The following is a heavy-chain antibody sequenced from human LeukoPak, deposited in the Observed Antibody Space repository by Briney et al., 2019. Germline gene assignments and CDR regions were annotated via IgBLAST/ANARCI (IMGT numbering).Heavy chain of an antibody. D-gene: IGHD2-15*01. Sequence: SVKVSCKASRGTFISYAISWVRQAPGQGLEWMGGIIPIFGTANYAQKFHGRVTITADKSTSTAYMELSSLRSEDTAVYYCARTPYCSGGSCYSGYFDYWGQGTLVTVSS. CDR1: RGTFISYA. J-gene: IGHJ4*02. CDR2: IIPIFGTA. V-gene: IGHV1-69*06. CDR3: ARTPYCSGGSCYSGYFDY.